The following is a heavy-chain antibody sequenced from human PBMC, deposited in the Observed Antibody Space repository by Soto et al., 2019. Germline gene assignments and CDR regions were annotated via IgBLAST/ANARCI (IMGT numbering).Heavy chain of an antibody. Sequence: PSETLSLTCTVFGGSVTTYYWTWIRQPPGKGLEWIGFTSHSGSTNYNPSLKSRVTMSVDTSKNQFSLKLTSVTAADTAVYYCARRPPFGRWGQGTLVTVSS. D-gene: IGHD3-3*01. J-gene: IGHJ4*02. CDR1: GGSVTTYY. CDR2: TSHSGST. V-gene: IGHV4-59*02. CDR3: ARRPPFGR.